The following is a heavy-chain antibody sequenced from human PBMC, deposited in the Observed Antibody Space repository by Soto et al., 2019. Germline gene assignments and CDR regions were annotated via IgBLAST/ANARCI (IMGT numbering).Heavy chain of an antibody. D-gene: IGHD2-15*01. Sequence: PSETLSLTCAVSGGSISSSNWWSWVRQPPGKGLEWIGEIYRSGSTNYNPSLKSRVTISVDKSKNQFSLKLSSVTAADTAVYYCARDDRRYCSGGSCYSGLGSAFDIWGQGTTVTVSS. CDR2: IYRSGST. J-gene: IGHJ3*02. CDR3: ARDDRRYCSGGSCYSGLGSAFDI. CDR1: GGSISSSNW. V-gene: IGHV4-4*02.